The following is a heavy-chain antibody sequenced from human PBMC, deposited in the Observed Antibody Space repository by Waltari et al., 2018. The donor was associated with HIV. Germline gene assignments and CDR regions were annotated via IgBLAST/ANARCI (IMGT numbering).Heavy chain of an antibody. CDR2: IYPGAADT. D-gene: IGHD4-17*01. CDR1: GYIFTKHW. Sequence: EVQLVQSGAEVKKPGESLKISCKGSGYIFTKHWIAWVRQMPGRSLDWMGIIYPGAADTSYSPYFQGQVTISADKSNNIAYLQWNSLKASDTAIYYCARFSRDDYGGNFHFFDSWGQGTLVSVSS. CDR3: ARFSRDDYGGNFHFFDS. V-gene: IGHV5-51*03. J-gene: IGHJ4*02.